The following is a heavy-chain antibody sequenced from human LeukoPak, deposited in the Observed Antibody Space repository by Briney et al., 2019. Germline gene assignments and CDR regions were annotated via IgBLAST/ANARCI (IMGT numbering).Heavy chain of an antibody. CDR2: ISGSSNYI. CDR1: GFTFSSYI. CDR3: ARDWFHAIDY. V-gene: IGHV3-21*01. J-gene: IGHJ4*02. Sequence: PGGSLRLSCAASGFTFSSYILSWVRQAPGKGLEWVSSISGSSNYIYYADSVKGRFTISRDNAKNTLYLQMNSLRAEDTAVYYCARDWFHAIDYWGQGTLVTVSS. D-gene: IGHD2/OR15-2a*01.